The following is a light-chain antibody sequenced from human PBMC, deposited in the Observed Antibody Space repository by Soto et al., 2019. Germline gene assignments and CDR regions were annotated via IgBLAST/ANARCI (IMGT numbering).Light chain of an antibody. CDR2: SNN. CDR3: AAWDDSLNGFYV. CDR1: SSNIGSNT. Sequence: QSALTQPPSASGTPGQRVTISCSGSSSNIGSNTVNWYQQLPGTAPKLLIYSNNQRPSGVPDRFSGSKSGTSASLAISGLQSDHEADYYCAAWDDSLNGFYVFGPGTKV. V-gene: IGLV1-44*01. J-gene: IGLJ1*01.